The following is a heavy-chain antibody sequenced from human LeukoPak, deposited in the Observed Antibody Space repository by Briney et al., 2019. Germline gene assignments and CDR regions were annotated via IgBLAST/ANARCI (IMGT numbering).Heavy chain of an antibody. CDR1: GFTFSNAW. V-gene: IGHV3-15*01. J-gene: IGHJ4*02. CDR2: IKTIADGGTT. CDR3: TTAGGDFDY. Sequence: GGSLRLSCAASGFTFSNAWMNWVRQAPEKGLEWVGRIKTIADGGTTDYAAPVKGRFTISRDDSKSTLYLQMNSLKTEDTALYYCTTAGGDFDYWGQGTLVTVSS. D-gene: IGHD3-16*01.